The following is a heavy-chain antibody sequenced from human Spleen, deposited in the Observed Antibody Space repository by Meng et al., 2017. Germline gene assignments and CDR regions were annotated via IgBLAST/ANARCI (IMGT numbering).Heavy chain of an antibody. CDR2: IIPIFGTA. J-gene: IGHJ4*02. V-gene: IGHV1-69*01. CDR3: AREAQYYYDSSGFSFGY. D-gene: IGHD3-22*01. Sequence: QGPWVQSGGEVKKPGSSVKVSCKASGGTFSSYAISWVRQAPGQGLEWMGGIIPIFGTANYAQKFQGRVTITADESTSTAYMELSSLRSEDTAVYYCAREAQYYYDSSGFSFGYWGQGTLVTVSS. CDR1: GGTFSSYA.